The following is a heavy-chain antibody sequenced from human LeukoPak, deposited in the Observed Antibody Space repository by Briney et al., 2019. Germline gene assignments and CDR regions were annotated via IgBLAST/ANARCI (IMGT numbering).Heavy chain of an antibody. CDR3: ARPRYSSSNHLYFDY. V-gene: IGHV5-51*01. CDR2: IYPGDSYT. J-gene: IGHJ4*02. Sequence: GESLKISCKGSGYSFASFWIGWVRQMPGKGLEWMGIIYPGDSYTKYSPSFQGQVTILADKSISTAYLQWSSLKASDTAMYYCARPRYSSSNHLYFDYWGQGTLVTVSS. D-gene: IGHD6-6*01. CDR1: GYSFASFW.